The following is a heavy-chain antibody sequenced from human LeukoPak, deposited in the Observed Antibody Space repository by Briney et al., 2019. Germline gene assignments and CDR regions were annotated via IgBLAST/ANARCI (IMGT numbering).Heavy chain of an antibody. Sequence: GRSLRLSRAPAGFSFSSTNMNWVRHAPGKGPEWVSSITSSSSYIYYADSVKGRFTISRDNAKNSLYLQMDSLRVEDTAVYYCARDPYSGSYGPYYYYYMDVWGKGTTVTISS. D-gene: IGHD1-26*01. CDR1: GFSFSSTN. CDR3: ARDPYSGSYGPYYYYYMDV. CDR2: ITSSSSYI. V-gene: IGHV3-21*06. J-gene: IGHJ6*03.